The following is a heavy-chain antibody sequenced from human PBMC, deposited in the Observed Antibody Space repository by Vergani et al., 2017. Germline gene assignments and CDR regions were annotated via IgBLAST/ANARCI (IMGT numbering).Heavy chain of an antibody. Sequence: EVQLLESGGGLVQPGGSLRLSCAASGFTFSSYAMSWVRQAPGKGLEWVSAISGSGGSTYYADSVKGRFTISRDNSKNTLYLQMNSLRAEDTAVYYCAKEGARITIFGVVTIDNWFDPWGQGTLVTVSS. D-gene: IGHD3-3*01. V-gene: IGHV3-23*01. CDR2: ISGSGGST. J-gene: IGHJ5*02. CDR3: AKEGARITIFGVVTIDNWFDP. CDR1: GFTFSSYA.